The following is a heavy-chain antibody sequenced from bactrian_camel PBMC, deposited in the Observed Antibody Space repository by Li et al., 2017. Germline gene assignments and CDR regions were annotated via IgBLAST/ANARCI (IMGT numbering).Heavy chain of an antibody. V-gene: IGHV3S42*01. J-gene: IGHJ4*01. CDR1: GFVFSDYA. CDR2: ISRGGAT. D-gene: IGHD1*01. Sequence: VQLVESGGGLVQPGGSLRLSCVASGFVFSDYAMTWVRQAPGKGLERVATISRGGATTYADSVKGRFTISRDDAMSTLYLQINSLTTEDTAVYYCATGSTAKTGRYTPAGQGTQVTVS.